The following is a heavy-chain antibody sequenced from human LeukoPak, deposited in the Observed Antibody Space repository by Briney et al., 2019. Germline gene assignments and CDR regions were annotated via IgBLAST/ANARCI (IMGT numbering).Heavy chain of an antibody. CDR1: GYTFTGYY. Sequence: ASVKVSCKASGYTFTGYYMHWVRQAPGQGLEWMGIINPSGGSTSYAQKFQGRVTMTRDMSTSTVYMELSSLRSEDMAVYYCARDRVIPRSREGYFDYWGQGTLVTVSS. CDR2: INPSGGST. CDR3: ARDRVIPRSREGYFDY. D-gene: IGHD2-21*01. J-gene: IGHJ4*02. V-gene: IGHV1-46*01.